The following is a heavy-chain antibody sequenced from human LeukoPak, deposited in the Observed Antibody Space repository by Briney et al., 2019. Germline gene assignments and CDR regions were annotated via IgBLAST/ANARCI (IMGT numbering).Heavy chain of an antibody. D-gene: IGHD4-17*01. CDR2: ISYDGSNK. Sequence: GGSLRLSCAASGFTFSSYGMHWVRQAPAKGLEWVAVISYDGSNKYYADSVKGRFTISRDNSKNTLYLQMNSLRAEDTAVYYCAKRGLSNTVTTEYWGQGTLVTVSS. J-gene: IGHJ4*02. CDR3: AKRGLSNTVTTEY. V-gene: IGHV3-30*18. CDR1: GFTFSSYG.